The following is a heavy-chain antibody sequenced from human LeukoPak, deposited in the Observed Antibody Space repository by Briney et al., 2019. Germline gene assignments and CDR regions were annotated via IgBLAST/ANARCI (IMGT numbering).Heavy chain of an antibody. CDR2: ISGSGGST. V-gene: IGHV3-23*01. D-gene: IGHD2-15*01. J-gene: IGHJ4*02. Sequence: GGSLRLSCAASGFTFSSYAMSWVRQAPGKGLEWVSAISGSGGSTSYADSVKGRFTISRDNSKNTLYLEMNSLRAEDSAVYYCAKTSGGSKYYFDYWGQGTLVTVSS. CDR3: AKTSGGSKYYFDY. CDR1: GFTFSSYA.